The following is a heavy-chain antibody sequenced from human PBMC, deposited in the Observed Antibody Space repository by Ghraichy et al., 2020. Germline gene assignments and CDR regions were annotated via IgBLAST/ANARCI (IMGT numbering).Heavy chain of an antibody. Sequence: ASVKVSCKASGYTFTSYGISWVRQAPGQGLEWMGWISAYNGNTNYAQKLQGRVTMTTDTSTSTAYMELRSLRSDDTAVYYCARDRFLVGYGGNSGSGYWGQGTLVTVSS. CDR1: GYTFTSYG. CDR2: ISAYNGNT. D-gene: IGHD4-23*01. J-gene: IGHJ4*02. CDR3: ARDRFLVGYGGNSGSGY. V-gene: IGHV1-18*04.